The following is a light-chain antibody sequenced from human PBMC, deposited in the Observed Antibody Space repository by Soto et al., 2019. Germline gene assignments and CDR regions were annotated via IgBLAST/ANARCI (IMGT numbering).Light chain of an antibody. Sequence: EIVLTQSPGTLSLSPGERATLSCRASQSVSSSYLAWYQQKPGQAPKLLIYGASSRATGIPDRFSGSGSGTDFTLTISRLEPKDFAVYYCQQYGTLGQGTKVEIK. V-gene: IGKV3-20*01. CDR3: QQYGT. CDR1: QSVSSSY. J-gene: IGKJ1*01. CDR2: GAS.